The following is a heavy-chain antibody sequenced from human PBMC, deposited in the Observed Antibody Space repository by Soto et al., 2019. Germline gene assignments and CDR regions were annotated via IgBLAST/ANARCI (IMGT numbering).Heavy chain of an antibody. CDR1: GGSFSGYY. CDR3: ARGRRMADTAMVDYWGFDP. V-gene: IGHV4-34*01. D-gene: IGHD5-18*01. J-gene: IGHJ5*02. CDR2: INHSGST. Sequence: SETLSLTCAVYGGSFSGYYWSWIRQPPGKGLEWIGEINHSGSTNYNPSLKSRVTISVDTSKNQFSLKLSSVTAADTAVYYCARGRRMADTAMVDYWGFDPWGQGTLVTVSS.